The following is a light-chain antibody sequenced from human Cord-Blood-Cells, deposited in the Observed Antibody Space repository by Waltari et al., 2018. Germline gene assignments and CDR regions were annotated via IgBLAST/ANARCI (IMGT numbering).Light chain of an antibody. CDR1: QSISSY. Sequence: DINTTQSPTSLSASVGDRVTITCRASQSISSYLNWYQQKPGKAPKLLIYAASSLQSGVPSRFSGSGSGTDFTLTISSLQPEDFATYYCQQSYSTPRSFGQGTRLEIK. CDR3: QQSYSTPRS. CDR2: AAS. J-gene: IGKJ5*01. V-gene: IGKV1-39*01.